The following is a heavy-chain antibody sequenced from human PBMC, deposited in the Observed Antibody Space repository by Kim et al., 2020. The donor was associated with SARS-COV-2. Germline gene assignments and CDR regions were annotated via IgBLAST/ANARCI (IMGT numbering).Heavy chain of an antibody. Sequence: SVKVSCKASGGTFSSYAITWVRQAPGQGLEWMGGIIPIFGTANYAQKFQGRVTITADESTSTGYMEVSSLRSEHTAVYYCARGGIAAAGTGFDYWGQGTLVTVSS. CDR3: ARGGIAAAGTGFDY. V-gene: IGHV1-69*13. D-gene: IGHD6-13*01. J-gene: IGHJ4*02. CDR2: IIPIFGTA. CDR1: GGTFSSYA.